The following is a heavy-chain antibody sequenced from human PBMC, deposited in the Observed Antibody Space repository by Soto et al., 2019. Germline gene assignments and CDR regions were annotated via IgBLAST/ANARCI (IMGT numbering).Heavy chain of an antibody. D-gene: IGHD6-13*01. Sequence: QLQLQESGPGLVKPSETLSLTCTVSGGSISGNSYYWGWIRQPPGKGLEWIGTIYYSGSTYYNPSLKSRVPISVDTSKSQFSLNVRSVTAADTAVYFCAQQAVGSSWYYWFGPWGQGTLVTVSS. J-gene: IGHJ5*02. V-gene: IGHV4-39*01. CDR2: IYYSGST. CDR3: AQQAVGSSWYYWFGP. CDR1: GGSISGNSYY.